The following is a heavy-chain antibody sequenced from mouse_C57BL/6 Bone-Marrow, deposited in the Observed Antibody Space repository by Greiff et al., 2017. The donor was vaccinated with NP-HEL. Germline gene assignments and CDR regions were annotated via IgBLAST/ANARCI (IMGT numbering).Heavy chain of an antibody. CDR3: ARGGGYYYGHYFDY. CDR1: GYTFTSYW. V-gene: IGHV1-64*01. D-gene: IGHD1-1*01. J-gene: IGHJ2*01. CDR2: IHPNSGST. Sequence: QVQLKQSGAELVKPGASVKLSCKASGYTFTSYWMHWVKQRPGQGLEWIGMIHPNSGSTNYNEKFKSKATLTVDKSSSTAYMQLSSLTSEDSAVYYCARGGGYYYGHYFDYWGQGTTLTVSS.